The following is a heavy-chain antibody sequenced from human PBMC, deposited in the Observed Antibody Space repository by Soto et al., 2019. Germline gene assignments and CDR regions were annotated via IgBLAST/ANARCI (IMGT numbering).Heavy chain of an antibody. D-gene: IGHD1-1*01. Sequence: GGSLRLSCAASGFIFKMYWMHWVRQSPGKGLVWISRIYNDGTYSDYADSVRGRFTISRDNVNDTLYLQMNNLRAEDSGLYYCKRGPRHISTGTRAYWGQGTQATVSP. V-gene: IGHV3-74*01. CDR3: KRGPRHISTGTRAY. J-gene: IGHJ4*02. CDR2: IYNDGTYS. CDR1: GFIFKMYW.